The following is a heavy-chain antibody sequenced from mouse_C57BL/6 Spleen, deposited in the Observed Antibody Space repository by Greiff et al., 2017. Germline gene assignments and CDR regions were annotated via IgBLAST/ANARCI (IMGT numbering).Heavy chain of an antibody. V-gene: IGHV3-6*01. CDR1: GYSITSGYY. CDR3: ARWTAQALMDY. D-gene: IGHD3-2*02. J-gene: IGHJ4*01. Sequence: EVQLQESGPGLVKPSQSLSLTCSVTGYSITSGYYWNWIRQFPGNKLEWMGYISYDGSNNYNPSLKNRISITRDTSKNQFFLKLNSVTTEDTATYYCARWTAQALMDYWGQGTSGTVSS. CDR2: ISYDGSN.